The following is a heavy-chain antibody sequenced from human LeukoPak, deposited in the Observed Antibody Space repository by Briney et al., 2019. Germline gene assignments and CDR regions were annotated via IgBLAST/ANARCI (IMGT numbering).Heavy chain of an antibody. J-gene: IGHJ4*02. CDR2: INSDGSST. CDR3: ATSRTFDY. D-gene: IGHD1-14*01. V-gene: IGHV3-74*01. Sequence: GGSLSLSCAAPGLPSGSTWRPWVAKAPGKGLVWVSRINSDGSSTSYADSVKGRFTISRDNAKNTLYLQMNSLRAEDTAVYYCATSRTFDYWGQGTLVTVSS. CDR1: GLPSGSTW.